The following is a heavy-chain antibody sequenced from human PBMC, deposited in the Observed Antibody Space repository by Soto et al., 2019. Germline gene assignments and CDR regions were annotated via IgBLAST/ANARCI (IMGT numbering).Heavy chain of an antibody. V-gene: IGHV5-51*01. CDR3: ARLGTVVTEDDY. Sequence: PVGSLRLSCAASGVSFSTYAMSWVRQAPGKGLEWVSVISDIRYSPSFQGQVTISADRSINTAYLQWSSLKASDTAMYYCARLGTVVTEDDYWGQGTLVAVSS. CDR1: GVSFSTYA. J-gene: IGHJ4*02. D-gene: IGHD5-18*01. CDR2: VISDI.